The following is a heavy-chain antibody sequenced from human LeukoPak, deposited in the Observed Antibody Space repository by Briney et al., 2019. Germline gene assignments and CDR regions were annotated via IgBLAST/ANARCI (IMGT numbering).Heavy chain of an antibody. V-gene: IGHV3-23*01. CDR2: ISDRGGST. D-gene: IGHD2-15*01. J-gene: IGHJ4*02. CDR3: AKRGVVIRAVLVVGFHKEAYYFDS. Sequence: GGSLRLSCVVSGITLSNYGMSWVRQAPGKGLEWVAGISDRGGSTNYADSGKGRFTISRDNPKNTLYLQMSSLRSEDTAVYFCAKRGVVIRAVLVVGFHKEAYYFDSWGQGALVTVSS. CDR1: GITLSNYG.